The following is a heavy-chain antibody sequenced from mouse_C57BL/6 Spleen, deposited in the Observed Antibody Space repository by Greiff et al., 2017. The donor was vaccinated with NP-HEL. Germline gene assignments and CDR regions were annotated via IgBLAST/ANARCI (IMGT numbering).Heavy chain of an antibody. Sequence: VQLQQSGPELVKPGASVKIPCKASGYTFTDYNMDWVKQSHGKSLEWIGDINPNNGGTIYNQKFKGKATLTVDKSSSTAYMELRSLTSEDTAVYYCARGADRQLRLRSYAMDYWGQGTSVTVSS. V-gene: IGHV1-18*01. J-gene: IGHJ4*01. CDR2: INPNNGGT. D-gene: IGHD3-2*02. CDR3: ARGADRQLRLRSYAMDY. CDR1: GYTFTDYN.